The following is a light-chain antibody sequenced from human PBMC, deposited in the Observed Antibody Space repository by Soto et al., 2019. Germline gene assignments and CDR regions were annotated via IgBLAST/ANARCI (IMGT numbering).Light chain of an antibody. V-gene: IGKV1-39*01. J-gene: IGKJ2*02. Sequence: DIQMTQSPSSLSASVGDRVTITCRASQSISSYLNWYQQKPGKAPKLLIYAASSLQSGVPSRFSGSVSGTDFTLTISSLQLEDFATYYCQQSYSTPRSTFGQGTKLEIK. CDR3: QQSYSTPRST. CDR2: AAS. CDR1: QSISSY.